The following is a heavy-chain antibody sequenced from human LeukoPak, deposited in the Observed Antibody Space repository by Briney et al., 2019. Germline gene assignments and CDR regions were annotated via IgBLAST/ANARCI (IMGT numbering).Heavy chain of an antibody. D-gene: IGHD6-13*01. V-gene: IGHV3-23*01. J-gene: IGHJ4*02. CDR1: GFSLSRYA. CDR3: AKCRGSSWSDYFDY. CDR2: ISDSGGST. Sequence: GGSLRLSWAVSGFSLSRYAMSWVRKAPGKGLEWVSAISDSGGSTYYADSVKGRFTISRDNSRNTLYLHMNTLRAEDTAVYYCAKCRGSSWSDYFDYWGQGTLVTVSS.